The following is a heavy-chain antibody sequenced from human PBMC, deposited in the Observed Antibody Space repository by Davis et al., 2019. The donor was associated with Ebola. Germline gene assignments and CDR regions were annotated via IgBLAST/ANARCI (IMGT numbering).Heavy chain of an antibody. CDR3: ARDHWYSSSSGGDYYYYYGMDV. V-gene: IGHV1-18*01. CDR1: GGTFSSYA. CDR2: ISAYNGNT. Sequence: ASVKVSCKASGGTFSSYAISWVRQAPGQRLEWMGWISAYNGNTNYAQKLQGRVTMTTDTSTSTAYMELRSLRSDDTAVYYCARDHWYSSSSGGDYYYYYGMDVWGQGTTVTVSS. D-gene: IGHD6-6*01. J-gene: IGHJ6*02.